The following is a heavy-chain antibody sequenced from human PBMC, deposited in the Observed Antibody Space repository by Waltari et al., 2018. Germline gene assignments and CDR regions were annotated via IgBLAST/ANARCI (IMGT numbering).Heavy chain of an antibody. CDR1: GYTFTSYY. CDR3: ARVYPEGRQQLVGMDV. J-gene: IGHJ6*02. Sequence: QVQLVQSGAEVKKPGASVKVSCKASGYTFTSYYMHWVRQAPGQGLEWMGIINPSGGSTSYAQKFQGRVTMTRDTSTSTVYMELSSLRSEDTAVYYCARVYPEGRQQLVGMDVWGQGTTVTVSS. D-gene: IGHD6-13*01. V-gene: IGHV1-46*01. CDR2: INPSGGST.